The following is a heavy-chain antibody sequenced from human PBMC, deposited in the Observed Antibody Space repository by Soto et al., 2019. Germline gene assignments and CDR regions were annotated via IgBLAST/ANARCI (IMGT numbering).Heavy chain of an antibody. D-gene: IGHD6-6*01. Sequence: YCSWLRPPPGKGLEWLGYVYSSGAVHYNPSLKSRVTISLDASRNRFSLSVGSVTAADTAVDYCARATFRAVLQLEGWGQGTTVTVS. J-gene: IGHJ6*02. CDR3: ARATFRAVLQLEG. CDR1: Y. V-gene: IGHV4-30-2*01. CDR2: VYSSGAV.